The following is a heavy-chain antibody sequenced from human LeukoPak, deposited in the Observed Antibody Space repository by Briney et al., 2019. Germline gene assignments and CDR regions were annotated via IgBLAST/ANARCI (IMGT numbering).Heavy chain of an antibody. J-gene: IGHJ4*02. CDR3: ARRSGSSWSSFDY. CDR1: GFTFNNYA. D-gene: IGHD6-13*01. Sequence: GGSLRLSCAASGFTFNNYAMNWVRQAPGKGLGWVSGISGFGGSTYYAPSVKGRLTISRDNFGNMLYLHLDSLRVEDTAIYYCARRSGSSWSSFDYWGQGALVTVSS. V-gene: IGHV3-23*01. CDR2: ISGFGGST.